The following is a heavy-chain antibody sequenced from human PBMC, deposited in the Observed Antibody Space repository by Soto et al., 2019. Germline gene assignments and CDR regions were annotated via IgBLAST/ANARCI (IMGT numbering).Heavy chain of an antibody. Sequence: GGSLRLSCVVSGFTFSTSAMTWVRQAPGKGLEWVSSISGSGDITYYADSFKGQFTISRDNSKNTLFLQMNSLRAEDTAIYYCAKEMFQIWSLDYWGQGTLVTVYS. V-gene: IGHV3-23*01. CDR1: GFTFSTSA. J-gene: IGHJ4*02. D-gene: IGHD3-10*02. CDR2: ISGSGDIT. CDR3: AKEMFQIWSLDY.